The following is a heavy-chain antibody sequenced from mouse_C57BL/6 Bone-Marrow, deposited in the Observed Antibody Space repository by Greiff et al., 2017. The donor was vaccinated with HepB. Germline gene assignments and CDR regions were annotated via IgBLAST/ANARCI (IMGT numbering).Heavy chain of an antibody. CDR2: INPSNGGT. V-gene: IGHV1-53*01. Sequence: VQLQQPGTELVKPGASVKLSCKASGYTFTGYWMHWVKQRPGQGLEWIGNINPSNGGTNYNEKFKSKATLTVDQSSSTAYMQLSSLASEDSAVYYCARPHLVFYAMDYWGQGTSVTVSS. J-gene: IGHJ4*01. CDR3: ARPHLVFYAMDY. CDR1: GYTFTGYW.